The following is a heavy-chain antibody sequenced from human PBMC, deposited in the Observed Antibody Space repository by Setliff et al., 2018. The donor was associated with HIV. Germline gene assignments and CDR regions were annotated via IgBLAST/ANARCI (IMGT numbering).Heavy chain of an antibody. V-gene: IGHV3-11*04. D-gene: IGHD6-13*01. CDR2: ISSGNDII. CDR1: GFTFSDYY. Sequence: PAGSLRLSCAASGFTFSDYYMSWIRQAPGKGMEWILYISSGNDIIYYADSVKGRFTISRDNSKKTLYLQMNSLRGEDTAVYYCAKNLYTSRWSPLDYWGQGTLVTVSS. CDR3: AKNLYTSRWSPLDY. J-gene: IGHJ4*02.